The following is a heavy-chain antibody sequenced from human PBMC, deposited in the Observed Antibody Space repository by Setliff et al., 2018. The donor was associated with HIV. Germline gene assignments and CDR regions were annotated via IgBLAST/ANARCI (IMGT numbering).Heavy chain of an antibody. D-gene: IGHD5-12*01. J-gene: IGHJ4*02. CDR3: ARGPLYGYDRGYFDY. CDR1: GYTFTTYA. V-gene: IGHV1-18*01. CDR2: ISTHNDDT. Sequence: ASVKVSCKASGYTFTTYAISWVRQAPGQGLEWMGWISTHNDDTGYAQKFQDRVTITADESTTTVYMEVRSLKSEDTALYYCARGPLYGYDRGYFDYWGQGTLVTVSS.